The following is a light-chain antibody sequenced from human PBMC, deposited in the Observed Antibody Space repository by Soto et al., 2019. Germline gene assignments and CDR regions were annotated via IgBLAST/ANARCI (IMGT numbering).Light chain of an antibody. Sequence: EVVMTQSPATLSVSPGERATLSCRASQSVHSNLAWYQQKPGQAPSLLISYASTSATGIPARFSGSGSGTELTLTINSLQSEDFGVYYCQHYSNWPPTFGPGTKVEIK. V-gene: IGKV3-15*01. CDR1: QSVHSN. CDR3: QHYSNWPPT. J-gene: IGKJ3*01. CDR2: YAS.